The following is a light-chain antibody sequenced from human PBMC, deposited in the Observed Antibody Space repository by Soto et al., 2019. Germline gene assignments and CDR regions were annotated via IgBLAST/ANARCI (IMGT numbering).Light chain of an antibody. CDR3: QQDGNSPLT. CDR2: GAS. V-gene: IGKV3-20*01. Sequence: EIVLTQSPGTLSLSPGERATLSCRASQSVSSSFLAWYQQKPGQAPRLLIYGASSRATGIPDRFSGSGSGTDFTLTISRLEPEDVAVYYCQQDGNSPLTFGGGTKVEIK. CDR1: QSVSSSF. J-gene: IGKJ4*01.